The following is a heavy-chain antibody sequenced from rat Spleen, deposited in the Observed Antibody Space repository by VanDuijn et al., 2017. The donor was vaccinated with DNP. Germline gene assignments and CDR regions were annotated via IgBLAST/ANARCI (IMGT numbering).Heavy chain of an antibody. V-gene: IGHV5-29*01. CDR3: ARQDPLLLTLFAN. D-gene: IGHD1-1*01. Sequence: EVQLVESGGGLVQPGRSLKLSCAASGFTFSNYGMAWVRQAPTKGLEWVASISYDGSSTYYRDSVKGRFTISRDNAKSTLYLQMDSLRSEDTATYYCARQDPLLLTLFANWGQGTLVTVSS. CDR2: ISYDGSST. CDR1: GFTFSNYG. J-gene: IGHJ3*01.